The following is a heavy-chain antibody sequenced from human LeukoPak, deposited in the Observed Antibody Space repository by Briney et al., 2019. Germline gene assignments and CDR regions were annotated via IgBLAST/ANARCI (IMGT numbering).Heavy chain of an antibody. CDR3: AKDSAIVVVPAAIGDY. J-gene: IGHJ4*02. CDR2: ISGSGGST. Sequence: GGSLRLSCAASGFTFSSYAMSWVRQAPGKGLEWVSAISGSGGSTYYADSVKGRFTISRDNSKNTLYLRMNSLRAEDTAVYYCAKDSAIVVVPAAIGDYWGQGTLVTVSS. V-gene: IGHV3-23*01. CDR1: GFTFSSYA. D-gene: IGHD2-2*02.